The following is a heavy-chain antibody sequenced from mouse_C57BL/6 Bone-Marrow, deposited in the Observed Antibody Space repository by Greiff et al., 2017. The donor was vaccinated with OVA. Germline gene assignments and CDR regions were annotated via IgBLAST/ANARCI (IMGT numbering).Heavy chain of an antibody. CDR2: INPDSSTI. CDR3: ASPRQLNFPPYYYAMDY. Sequence: EVQLVESGGGLVQPGGSLKLSCAASGIDFSRYWMSWVRRAPGKGLEWIGEINPDSSTINYAPSLKDKFIISRDNAKNTLYLQMSKVRSEDTALYYCASPRQLNFPPYYYAMDYWGQGTSVTVSS. CDR1: GIDFSRYW. V-gene: IGHV4-1*01. J-gene: IGHJ4*01. D-gene: IGHD3-2*02.